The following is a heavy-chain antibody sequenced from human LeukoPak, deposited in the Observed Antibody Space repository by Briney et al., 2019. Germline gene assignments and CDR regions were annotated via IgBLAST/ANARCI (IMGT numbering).Heavy chain of an antibody. CDR3: ARPEKYSGSYYYDY. D-gene: IGHD1-26*01. J-gene: IGHJ4*02. V-gene: IGHV1-2*04. CDR2: INPNSGGT. Sequence: ASVKVSCKASGYTFTGYYMHWVRQAPGQGLEWMGWINPNSGGTNYAQKFQGWVTMTRDTSISTAYMELSRLRSDDTAVYYCARPEKYSGSYYYDYWGQGTLVTVSS. CDR1: GYTFTGYY.